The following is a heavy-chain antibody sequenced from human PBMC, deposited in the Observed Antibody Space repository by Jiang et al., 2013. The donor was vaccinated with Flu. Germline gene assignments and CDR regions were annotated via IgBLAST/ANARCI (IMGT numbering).Heavy chain of an antibody. CDR3: ARDNGAYARWVVH. V-gene: IGHV1-8*01. D-gene: IGHD4-17*01. J-gene: IGHJ4*02. CDR2: MNPDTGKT. Sequence: GAEVKKPGASVKVSCKASGYSFTSFHINWVRKAAGQGLEWMGWMNPDTGKTVSAARFQGRVTMTRDTSANTAYMEVSSLKSEDTAVYYCARDNGAYARWVVHWGQGTLVTVSS. CDR1: GYSFTSFH.